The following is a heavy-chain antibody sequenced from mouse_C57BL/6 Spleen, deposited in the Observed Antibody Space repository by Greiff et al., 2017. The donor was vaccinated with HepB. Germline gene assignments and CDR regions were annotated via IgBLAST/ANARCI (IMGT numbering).Heavy chain of an antibody. CDR2: IDPETGGT. CDR1: GYTFTDYE. CDR3: TRFDFYFDY. V-gene: IGHV1-15*01. Sequence: QVQLQQSGAELVRPGASVTLSCKASGYTFTDYEMHWVKQTPVHGLEWIGAIDPETGGTAYNQKFKGKAILTADKSSSTAYMDLRSLTSEDSAVYYCTRFDFYFDYWGQGTTLTVSS. D-gene: IGHD2-4*01. J-gene: IGHJ2*01.